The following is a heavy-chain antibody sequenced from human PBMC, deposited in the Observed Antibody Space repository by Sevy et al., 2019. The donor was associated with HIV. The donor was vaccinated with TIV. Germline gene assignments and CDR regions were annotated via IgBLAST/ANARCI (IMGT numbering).Heavy chain of an antibody. V-gene: IGHV3-11*06. CDR2: ISSRSTYT. CDR3: ARVRYDSGSYYKDY. Sequence: GGSLRLSCAASEFTFSDYYMSWIRQAPGKGLEWVSYISSRSTYTNYVDSVKGRFTISRDNARNSLYLQMNSLRAEDTAVYYCARVRYDSGSYYKDYWGQGTLVTVSS. CDR1: EFTFSDYY. D-gene: IGHD3-10*01. J-gene: IGHJ4*02.